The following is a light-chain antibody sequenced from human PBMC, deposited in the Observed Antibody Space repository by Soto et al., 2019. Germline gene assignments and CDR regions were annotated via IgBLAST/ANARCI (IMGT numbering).Light chain of an antibody. CDR3: AAWDDSLNGPV. V-gene: IGLV1-44*01. J-gene: IGLJ3*02. Sequence: QSVLTQPPSASGPPGQRVIISCSGSSSNLGSNSGNWYQQLPGTAPKLLIYNTYQRPLGVPDRFSGSKSGTSASLAISGLQSEDEGDYCCAAWDDSLNGPVFGGGTNVTVL. CDR1: SSNLGSNS. CDR2: NTY.